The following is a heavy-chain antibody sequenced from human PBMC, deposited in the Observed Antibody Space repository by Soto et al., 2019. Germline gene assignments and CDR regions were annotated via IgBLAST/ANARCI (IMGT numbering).Heavy chain of an antibody. D-gene: IGHD5-18*01. Sequence: QMQLQESGPGLVRPSETLSLTCTVSGGSVSNSDYYWGWVRQTPGRGLEWIGRVYSSGSTYYNPSVKMRVTISVDAAKNQFSLKLRSVTAADATVYFCARLRIQLWFCFDYWGRGTLVTVSS. CDR1: GGSVSNSDYY. CDR3: ARLRIQLWFCFDY. CDR2: VYSSGST. J-gene: IGHJ4*02. V-gene: IGHV4-39*01.